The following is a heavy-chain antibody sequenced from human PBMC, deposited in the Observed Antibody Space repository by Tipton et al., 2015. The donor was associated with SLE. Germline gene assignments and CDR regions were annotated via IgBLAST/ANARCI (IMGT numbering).Heavy chain of an antibody. D-gene: IGHD6-13*01. Sequence: SLRLSCAASGFTFSSYAMSWVRQAPGKGLEWVSAISGSGGSTYYADSVKGRFTISRDNSKNTLYLQMNSLRAEDTAVYYCAKDRIAAASPDHIYYYYYGMDVWGQGTTVTVSS. J-gene: IGHJ6*02. CDR3: AKDRIAAASPDHIYYYYYGMDV. CDR2: ISGSGGST. V-gene: IGHV3-23*01. CDR1: GFTFSSYA.